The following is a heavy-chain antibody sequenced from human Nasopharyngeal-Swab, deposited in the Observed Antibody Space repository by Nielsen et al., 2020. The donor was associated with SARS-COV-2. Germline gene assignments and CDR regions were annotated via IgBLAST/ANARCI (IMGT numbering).Heavy chain of an antibody. Sequence: WIRQPPGKRLEWVGFIRSKAYGGTTEYAASVKGRFTISRDDSKSIAYLQMNSLKTEDTAVYYCTRSYSSSWYGGYYFDYWGQGTLVTVSS. V-gene: IGHV3-49*02. J-gene: IGHJ4*02. D-gene: IGHD6-13*01. CDR2: IRSKAYGGTT. CDR3: TRSYSSSWYGGYYFDY.